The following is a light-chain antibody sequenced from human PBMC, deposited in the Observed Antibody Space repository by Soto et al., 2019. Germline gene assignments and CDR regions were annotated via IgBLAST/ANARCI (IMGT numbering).Light chain of an antibody. CDR2: AAT. J-gene: IGKJ1*01. CDR3: QQSYTTLMWT. Sequence: DIQMTQSPSSLSASVGDRVTITCRASQSISTYLNWYQQKPGKAPRLLIFAATRLQRGVPSRFTGSGSGTDFTLTINSLQPEDFASYYCQQSYTTLMWTFGQGTQVDIK. V-gene: IGKV1-39*01. CDR1: QSISTY.